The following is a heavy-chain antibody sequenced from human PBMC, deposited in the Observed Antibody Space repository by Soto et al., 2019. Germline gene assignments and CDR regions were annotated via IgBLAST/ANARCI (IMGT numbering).Heavy chain of an antibody. D-gene: IGHD2-15*01. J-gene: IGHJ6*02. CDR2: INPNSGGT. CDR3: ARGGVVVVVAATYGMDV. V-gene: IGHV1-2*04. CDR1: GYTFTGFY. Sequence: ASVKVSCKASGYTFTGFYMHWLRQAPGQGLEWMGWINPNSGGTNYAQKFQGWVTMTRDTSISTAYMELSRLRSDDTAVYYCARGGVVVVVAATYGMDVWGQGTTVTV.